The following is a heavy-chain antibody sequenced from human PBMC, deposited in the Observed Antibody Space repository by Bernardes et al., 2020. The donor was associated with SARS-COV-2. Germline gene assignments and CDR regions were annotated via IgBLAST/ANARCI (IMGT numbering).Heavy chain of an antibody. CDR1: GFTFSSYW. J-gene: IGHJ4*02. CDR3: ARVPPRSGYYDSSGYPFDY. D-gene: IGHD3-22*01. V-gene: IGHV3-74*01. Sequence: GSLRLSCAASGFTFSSYWMHWVRQAPGKGLVWVSRINSDGSSTSYADSVKGRFTISRDNAKNTLYLQMNSLRAEDTAVYYCARVPPRSGYYDSSGYPFDYWGQGTLVTVSS. CDR2: INSDGSST.